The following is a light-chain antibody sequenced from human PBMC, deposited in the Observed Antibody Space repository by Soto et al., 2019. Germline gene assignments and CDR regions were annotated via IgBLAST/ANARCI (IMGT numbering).Light chain of an antibody. CDR3: QQSYSTPYT. J-gene: IGKJ2*01. CDR1: QSISNY. Sequence: DIQMTQSPSSLSASVGDRDTISCRARQSISNYLNWYQQKPGKAPKLLIYAASSLQSGVPSRFSGSGSGTDFTLTISSLQPEDFETYYCQQSYSTPYTFAQGTKVDIK. V-gene: IGKV1-39*01. CDR2: AAS.